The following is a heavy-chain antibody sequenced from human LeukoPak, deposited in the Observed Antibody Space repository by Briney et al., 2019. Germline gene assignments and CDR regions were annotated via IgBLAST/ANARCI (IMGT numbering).Heavy chain of an antibody. V-gene: IGHV3-23*01. Sequence: GRSLRLSCAASGFTFSSYAMSWVRQAPGKGLEWVSAISGSGGSTYYADSVKGRFTISRDNSKNTLYLQMNSLRAEDTAVYYCAKALTKATDYMDVWGKGTTVTVSS. CDR3: AKALTKATDYMDV. D-gene: IGHD2-2*01. CDR2: ISGSGGST. CDR1: GFTFSSYA. J-gene: IGHJ6*03.